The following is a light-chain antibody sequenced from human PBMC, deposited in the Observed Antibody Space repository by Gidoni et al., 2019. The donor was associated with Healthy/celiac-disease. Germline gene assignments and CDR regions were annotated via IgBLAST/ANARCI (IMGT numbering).Light chain of an antibody. CDR3: SKYNRAPLT. Sequence: DIQMTQSPSSLSASVGDRVTFTCRASQGISNYFAWYQQKPGKVPKLLIYAATTLQSWVPSRFRCSGSGTDFNLPISSLQTEDVATYYCSKYNRAPLTFGGGTKVEIK. CDR2: AAT. CDR1: QGISNY. V-gene: IGKV1-27*01. J-gene: IGKJ4*01.